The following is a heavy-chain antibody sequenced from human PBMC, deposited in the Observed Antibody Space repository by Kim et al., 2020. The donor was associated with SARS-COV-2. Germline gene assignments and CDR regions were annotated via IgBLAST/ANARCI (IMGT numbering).Heavy chain of an antibody. Sequence: SETLSLTCTVSGGSISSYYWSWIRQPPGKGLEWIGYIYYSGSTNYNPSLKSRVTISVDTSKNQFSLKLSSVTAADTAVYYCAREEYYYDSSASGGVLNVWGQGTTVTVSS. J-gene: IGHJ6*02. CDR1: GGSISSYY. CDR3: AREEYYYDSSASGGVLNV. D-gene: IGHD3-22*01. V-gene: IGHV4-59*13. CDR2: IYYSGST.